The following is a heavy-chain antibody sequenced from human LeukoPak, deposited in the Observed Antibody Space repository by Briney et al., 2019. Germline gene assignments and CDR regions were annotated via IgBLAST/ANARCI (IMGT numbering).Heavy chain of an antibody. CDR1: GYTFTSYG. CDR3: ARDGEGYYYDSSGYYSFDY. CDR2: ISAYNGNT. J-gene: IGHJ4*02. V-gene: IGHV1-18*01. Sequence: ASVTVSCKASGYTFTSYGISWVRQAPGQGLEWMGWISAYNGNTNYAQKVQGRVTMTTDTSTSTAYMEMRSLSSDDTAVYYCARDGEGYYYDSSGYYSFDYWGQGTLVTVSS. D-gene: IGHD3-22*01.